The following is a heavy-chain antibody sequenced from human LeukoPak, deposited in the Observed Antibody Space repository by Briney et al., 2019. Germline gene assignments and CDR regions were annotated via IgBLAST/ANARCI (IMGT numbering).Heavy chain of an antibody. D-gene: IGHD3-10*01. CDR1: GFPFSRHW. J-gene: IGHJ2*01. CDR2: INQDGGEK. Sequence: GGSLRLSCAASGFPFSRHWMSWVRQAPGKGLEWVANINQDGGEKHYVDSVKGRFTISRDNAKNSVYLQMNSLRAEDTAVYYCATTLLLWFGELPNWYFDLWGRGTLVTVSS. V-gene: IGHV3-7*01. CDR3: ATTLLLWFGELPNWYFDL.